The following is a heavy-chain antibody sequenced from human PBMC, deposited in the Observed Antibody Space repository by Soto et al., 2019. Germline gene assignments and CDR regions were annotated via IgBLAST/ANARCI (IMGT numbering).Heavy chain of an antibody. Sequence: QVQLVESGGGVVQPGRSLRLSCAASGFTFSSYGMHWVRQAPGKGLEWVAVISYDGRAKLYADSVKDRFTISRDNSKNTLYLQMNSLRAEDTAVYYCAKKKAARVSEALDIWGQGTTVTVSS. CDR1: GFTFSSYG. CDR3: AKKKAARVSEALDI. CDR2: ISYDGRAK. J-gene: IGHJ3*02. V-gene: IGHV3-30*18. D-gene: IGHD2-15*01.